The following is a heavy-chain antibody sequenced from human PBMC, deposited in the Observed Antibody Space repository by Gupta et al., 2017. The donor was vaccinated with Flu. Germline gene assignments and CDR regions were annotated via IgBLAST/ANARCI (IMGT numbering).Heavy chain of an antibody. CDR2: ITNNGDST. Sequence: EVQLVESGGGLVQRGGSLRLSCAASGFIFSNYAMHWVRQAPGKGLEYVSGITNNGDSTYYADSVKGRFTISRDNDKNMLYLQMGSLRAADMGVYYCARDGNDWNYRGVYFYPWGQGTPVTVSS. V-gene: IGHV3-64*07. CDR3: ARDGNDWNYRGVYFYP. J-gene: IGHJ5*02. CDR1: GFIFSNYA. D-gene: IGHD1-7*01.